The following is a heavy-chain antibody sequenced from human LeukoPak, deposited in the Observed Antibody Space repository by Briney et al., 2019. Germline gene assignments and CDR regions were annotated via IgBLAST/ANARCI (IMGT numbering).Heavy chain of an antibody. Sequence: ASVKVSCKASGYTFTRNYMHWVRQAPAQGLEWMGIINPSGGSTTYAQKFQGRVTMTRDTSTSTVYMELSSLRSEDTAVYYCARDRKQLVRGYYFDYWGQGTLVTVSS. D-gene: IGHD6-13*01. CDR1: GYTFTRNY. J-gene: IGHJ4*02. CDR3: ARDRKQLVRGYYFDY. CDR2: INPSGGST. V-gene: IGHV1-46*01.